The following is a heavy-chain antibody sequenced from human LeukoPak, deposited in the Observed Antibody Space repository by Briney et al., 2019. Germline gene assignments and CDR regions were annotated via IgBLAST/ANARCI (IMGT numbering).Heavy chain of an antibody. J-gene: IGHJ5*02. Sequence: PSETLSLTCAVSGGSISSGGYSWSWTRQPPGKRLEWIGYIYYSGSTFYNPSLKSRVTISVDTSKNQFSLKLSSVTAADTAVYYCARFTPQGYGWGGYNRFDPWGQGTLVTVSS. CDR1: GGSISSGGYS. CDR2: IYYSGST. D-gene: IGHD3-16*01. V-gene: IGHV4-30-4*07. CDR3: ARFTPQGYGWGGYNRFDP.